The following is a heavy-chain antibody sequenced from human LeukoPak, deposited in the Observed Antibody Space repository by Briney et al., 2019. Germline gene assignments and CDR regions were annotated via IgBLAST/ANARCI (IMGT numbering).Heavy chain of an antibody. CDR2: IWYDGSNK. CDR1: GFTFRSYG. Sequence: PGGSLRLSCAASGFTFRSYGMHWVRQAPGKGLEWVAVIWYDGSNKYYADSVKGRFTISRDNSKNTLYLQMNSLKAEDAALYYCAKGNYGEKIDYWGPGTLVTVSS. J-gene: IGHJ4*02. V-gene: IGHV3-33*06. CDR3: AKGNYGEKIDY. D-gene: IGHD4-17*01.